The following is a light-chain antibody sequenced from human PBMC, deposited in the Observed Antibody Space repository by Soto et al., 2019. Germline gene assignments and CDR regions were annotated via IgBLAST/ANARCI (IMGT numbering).Light chain of an antibody. CDR1: QSIRTY. Sequence: IQVTQSPSSLSASVGDRVTITCRASQSIRTYLNWYQQRPGKPPKLLIHTASTLQSGVPSRFSGSGSGTDFTLTISSLQPEDFATYYCQQTYSTLHSFGQGTKLEIK. J-gene: IGKJ2*03. CDR2: TAS. V-gene: IGKV1-39*01. CDR3: QQTYSTLHS.